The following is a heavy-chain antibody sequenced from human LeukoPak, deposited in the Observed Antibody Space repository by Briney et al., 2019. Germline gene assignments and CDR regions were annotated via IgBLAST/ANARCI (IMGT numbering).Heavy chain of an antibody. V-gene: IGHV3-9*01. CDR3: AKDKGIAVAGSPSYYYYGMDV. CDR1: GFTFDDYA. CDR2: ISWNSGSI. Sequence: GGSLRLSCAASGFTFDDYAMHWVRQAPGKGLEWVSGISWNSGSIGYADSVKGRFPISRDNAKNSLYLQMNSLRAEDTALYYCAKDKGIAVAGSPSYYYYGMDVWGQGTTVTVSS. J-gene: IGHJ6*02. D-gene: IGHD6-19*01.